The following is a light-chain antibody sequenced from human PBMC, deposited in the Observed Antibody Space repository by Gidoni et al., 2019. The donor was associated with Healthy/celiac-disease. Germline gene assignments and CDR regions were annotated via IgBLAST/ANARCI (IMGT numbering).Light chain of an antibody. CDR1: QSISSY. CDR2: AAS. J-gene: IGKJ5*01. V-gene: IGKV1-39*01. CDR3: LQSYSTPAIT. Sequence: DIQMTQSPSPRSAAVGDRVTITCRASQSISSYLNWYQQKPGKAPKLLIYAASSLQSGVPSRFSGSGSGTDFTLTISSLQPEDFATYYCLQSYSTPAITFGQGTRLEIK.